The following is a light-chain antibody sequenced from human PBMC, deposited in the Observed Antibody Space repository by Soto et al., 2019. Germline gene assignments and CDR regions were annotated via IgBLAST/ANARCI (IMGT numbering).Light chain of an antibody. CDR3: QQRSNWPPWT. J-gene: IGKJ1*01. CDR1: QSLSSSY. CDR2: DTS. V-gene: IGKV3-11*01. Sequence: EVVVPQSQGTQSLSPGERATLSCRASQSLSSSYLAWYQQKPGQAPRLLIYDTSNRATGIPARFSGSGSGTDFTLTISSLEPEDFAVYYCQQRSNWPPWTFGQGTKV.